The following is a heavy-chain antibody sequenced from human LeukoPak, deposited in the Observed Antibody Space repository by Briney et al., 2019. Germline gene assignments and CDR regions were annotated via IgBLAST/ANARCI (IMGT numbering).Heavy chain of an antibody. V-gene: IGHV3-30*18. D-gene: IGHD2-15*01. CDR3: AKEGCSGGSCSAFDY. J-gene: IGHJ4*02. CDR1: GFTFSSYG. CDR2: ISYDGSNK. Sequence: PGRSLRLSCEASGFTFSSYGMHWVRQAPGKGLEWVAVISYDGSNKYYADSVKGRFTISRDNSKNTLYLQMNSLRAEDTAVYYCAKEGCSGGSCSAFDYWGQGTLVTVSS.